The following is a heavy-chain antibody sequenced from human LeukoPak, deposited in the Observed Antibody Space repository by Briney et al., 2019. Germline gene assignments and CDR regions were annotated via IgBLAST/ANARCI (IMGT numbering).Heavy chain of an antibody. CDR2: ISSSSSYI. Sequence: PGGSLRLSCAASGLTFSSYNMNWVRQAPGKGLEWVSSISSSSSYIYYADSVKGRFTISRDNAKNSLYLQMNSLRAEDTAVYYCARDIRDYYGSGSYYYWGQGTLVTVSS. CDR3: ARDIRDYYGSGSYYY. J-gene: IGHJ4*02. D-gene: IGHD3-10*01. V-gene: IGHV3-21*01. CDR1: GLTFSSYN.